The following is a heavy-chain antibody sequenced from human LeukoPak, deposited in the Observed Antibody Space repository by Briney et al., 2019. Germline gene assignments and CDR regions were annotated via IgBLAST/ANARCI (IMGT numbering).Heavy chain of an antibody. CDR3: ARRAIDSSDPRFYFEY. V-gene: IGHV4-34*01. D-gene: IGHD3-22*01. J-gene: IGHJ4*02. CDR1: GGSFSGYY. CDR2: INHSGST. Sequence: SETLSLTCAVYGGSFSGYYWSWIRQPPGKGLEWIGEINHSGSTNYNPSLKSRVTISVDTSKNQFSLKLSSVTAADTALYYCARRAIDSSDPRFYFEYWGQGTLVPVSS.